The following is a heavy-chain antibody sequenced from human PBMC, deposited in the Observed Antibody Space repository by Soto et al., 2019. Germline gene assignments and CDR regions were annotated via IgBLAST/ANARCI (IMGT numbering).Heavy chain of an antibody. Sequence: EVQLVESGGGLVKPGGSLRLSCAASGFTFSSYSMNWVRQSPGKGLEWVSSISSSSSYIYYADSVKGRFTISRDNAKNSLYLQMNSLRAEDTAVYYCARDRYYDSSGHDYWGQGTLVTVSS. J-gene: IGHJ4*02. CDR3: ARDRYYDSSGHDY. V-gene: IGHV3-21*01. CDR2: ISSSSSYI. CDR1: GFTFSSYS. D-gene: IGHD3-22*01.